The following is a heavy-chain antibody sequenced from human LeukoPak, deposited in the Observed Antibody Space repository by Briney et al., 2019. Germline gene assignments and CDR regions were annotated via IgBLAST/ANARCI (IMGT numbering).Heavy chain of an antibody. D-gene: IGHD2-21*02. CDR3: TSWGDTTAEYFQR. CDR2: ISGGGGST. Sequence: LPGGSLRLSCAASGFTFTSYSMNWVRQAPGKGLEWVSTISGGGGSTYYADSVKGRFTISRDNAQNSMYLQMNSLRVEDTAVYYCTSWGDTTAEYFQRWGQGTLVTVSS. J-gene: IGHJ1*01. V-gene: IGHV3-23*01. CDR1: GFTFTSYS.